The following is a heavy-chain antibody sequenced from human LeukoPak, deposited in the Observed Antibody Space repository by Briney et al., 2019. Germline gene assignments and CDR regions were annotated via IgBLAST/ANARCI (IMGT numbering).Heavy chain of an antibody. CDR3: ARDCPPGFFDY. CDR1: GYTFTSYY. J-gene: IGHJ4*02. V-gene: IGHV1-46*01. Sequence: AASVKVSCKASGYTFTSYYMHWVRQAPGQGLEWMGIIDPSGGSTSYAQKFQGRVTMTRDTSTSTVYMELSSLRSEDTAVYYCARDCPPGFFDYWGQGTLVTVSS. CDR2: IDPSGGST.